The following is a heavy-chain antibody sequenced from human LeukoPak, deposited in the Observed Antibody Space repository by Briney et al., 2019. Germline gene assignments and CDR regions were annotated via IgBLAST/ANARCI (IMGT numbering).Heavy chain of an antibody. J-gene: IGHJ5*02. CDR1: GGSISSSSYN. Sequence: SETLSLTCTISGGSISSSSYNWGWIRQTPGKGLEWIGSIDNSGTTYFNPPLKSRVTISVDTSKDQFSLKLSSVTAADTAVYFCVRPPGIAAAWFDPWGQGTLVTVSS. CDR2: IDNSGTT. D-gene: IGHD6-13*01. V-gene: IGHV4-39*01. CDR3: VRPPGIAAAWFDP.